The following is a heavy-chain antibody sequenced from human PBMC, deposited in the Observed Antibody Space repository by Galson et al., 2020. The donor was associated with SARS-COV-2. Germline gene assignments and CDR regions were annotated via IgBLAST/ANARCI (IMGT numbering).Heavy chain of an antibody. Sequence: GGSLRLSCAASGFTSSSYAMSWVRQAPGKGLEWVSAISGSGGSTYYADSVKCRFTISRDNSKNTLYLQMNSLRAEDTAVYYCAKNYYDSSGYYFSVGIDYWGQGTLVTVSS. J-gene: IGHJ4*02. CDR1: GFTSSSYA. V-gene: IGHV3-23*01. D-gene: IGHD3-22*01. CDR3: AKNYYDSSGYYFSVGIDY. CDR2: ISGSGGST.